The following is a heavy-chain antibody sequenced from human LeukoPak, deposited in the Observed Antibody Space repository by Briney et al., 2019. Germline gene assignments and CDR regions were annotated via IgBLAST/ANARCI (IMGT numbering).Heavy chain of an antibody. CDR3: ARDYYDSSGYSYDAFDI. CDR1: GFTFSSYW. V-gene: IGHV3-7*03. CDR2: IRQDGSEK. D-gene: IGHD3-22*01. J-gene: IGHJ3*02. Sequence: GGSLRLSCVASGFTFSSYWMSWVRQAPGKGLEWVANIRQDGSEKYYVDSVKGRFTISRDNAKNSLYLQMNSLRAEDTAVYYCARDYYDSSGYSYDAFDIWGQGRMVTVSS.